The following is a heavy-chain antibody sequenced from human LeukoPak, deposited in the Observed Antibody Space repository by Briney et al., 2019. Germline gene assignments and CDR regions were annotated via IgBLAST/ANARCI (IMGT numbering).Heavy chain of an antibody. Sequence: GGSLRLSCAASGFTFSSYAMSYVRQPPVKGLEWVSAISGGGGGTFYADSVKGRFTISRDNSKNTLYLQMNSLRAEDTAVYYCAKDLGGKPYYYYGMDVWGQGTTVTVSS. CDR2: ISGGGGGT. CDR3: AKDLGGKPYYYYGMDV. V-gene: IGHV3-23*01. CDR1: GFTFSSYA. J-gene: IGHJ6*02.